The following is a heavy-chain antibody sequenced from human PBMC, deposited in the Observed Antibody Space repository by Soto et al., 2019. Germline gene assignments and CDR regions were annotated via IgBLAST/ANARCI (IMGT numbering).Heavy chain of an antibody. D-gene: IGHD3-3*01. CDR1: GGSISTYY. J-gene: IGHJ4*02. V-gene: IGHV4-59*01. Sequence: QVQLQESGPGLVKPSETLSLTCTVSGGSISTYYWSWIRQPPGKGLEWIGYIYYSGRTNYNPSLKSRVTISVDTSKNQFSLKLSSVSAADTAVYYCARDGSRYDFWSGPYYFDYWGQGTLVTVSS. CDR2: IYYSGRT. CDR3: ARDGSRYDFWSGPYYFDY.